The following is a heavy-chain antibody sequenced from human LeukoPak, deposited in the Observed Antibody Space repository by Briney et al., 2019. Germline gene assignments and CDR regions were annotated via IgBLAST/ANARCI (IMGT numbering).Heavy chain of an antibody. J-gene: IGHJ4*02. D-gene: IGHD3-9*01. V-gene: IGHV3-21*01. CDR3: ARGGRSTYFDWTPDY. CDR2: ISSSSSYI. CDR1: GFTFSIYA. Sequence: NPGGSLRLSCAASGFTFSIYAMSWVRQAPGKGLEWVSSISSSSSYIYYADSVKGRFTISRDNARNSLFLQMNGLRAEDTAVYYCARGGRSTYFDWTPDYWGQGTLVTVSS.